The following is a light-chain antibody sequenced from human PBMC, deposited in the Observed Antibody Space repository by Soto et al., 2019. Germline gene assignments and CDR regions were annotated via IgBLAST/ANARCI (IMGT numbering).Light chain of an antibody. Sequence: EIVLTQSPGTLSLSPGERATLSCRASQSVSSNYLAWYQQKPGQAPRLLIYAASSRATGIPDRFSGSGSGTDFTLTISRLEPEDFAVYYCQQYGSSPLFGPGTKVDIK. CDR1: QSVSSNY. J-gene: IGKJ3*01. V-gene: IGKV3-20*01. CDR3: QQYGSSPL. CDR2: AAS.